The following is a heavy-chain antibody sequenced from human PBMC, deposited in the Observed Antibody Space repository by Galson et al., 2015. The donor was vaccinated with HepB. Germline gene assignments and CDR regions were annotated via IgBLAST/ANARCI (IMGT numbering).Heavy chain of an antibody. CDR2: ITPMFGTA. V-gene: IGHV1-69*13. CDR1: GGTFSTHA. CDR3: AREGITASTNPVDY. D-gene: IGHD6-13*01. J-gene: IGHJ4*02. Sequence: SVKVSCKVSGGTFSTHAMSWVRQAPAQGLEWMGGITPMFGTAKYAQKFQGRVTITADGSTSTVYMELRSLRFDDTAVYYCAREGITASTNPVDYWGQGTLVTVSS.